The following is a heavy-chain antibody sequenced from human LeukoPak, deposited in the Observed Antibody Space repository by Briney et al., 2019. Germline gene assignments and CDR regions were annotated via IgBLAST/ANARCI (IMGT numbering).Heavy chain of an antibody. D-gene: IGHD2-2*01. CDR3: AKDAVPAAYNWFDP. V-gene: IGHV1-69*13. CDR1: GGTFISYA. Sequence: GASVKVSCKASGGTFISYAISWVRQAPGQGLEWMGGIIPIFGTANYAQKFQGRVTITADESTSTAYMELSSLRSEDTAVYYCAKDAVPAAYNWFDPWGQGTLVTVSS. J-gene: IGHJ5*02. CDR2: IIPIFGTA.